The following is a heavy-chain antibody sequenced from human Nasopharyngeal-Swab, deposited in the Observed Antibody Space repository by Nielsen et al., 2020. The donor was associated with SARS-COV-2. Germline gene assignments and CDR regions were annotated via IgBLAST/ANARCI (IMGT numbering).Heavy chain of an antibody. J-gene: IGHJ3*02. CDR3: ARVGDSSGYYYDDAFDI. V-gene: IGHV1-8*01. D-gene: IGHD3-22*01. CDR1: GYTFTSYD. Sequence: ASVKVSCKASGYTFTSYDINWVRQATGQALEWMGWMNPNSGNTGYAQKFQGRVTMTRNTSISTAYMELSSLRSEDTAVYYCARVGDSSGYYYDDAFDIWGQGTMVTVSS. CDR2: MNPNSGNT.